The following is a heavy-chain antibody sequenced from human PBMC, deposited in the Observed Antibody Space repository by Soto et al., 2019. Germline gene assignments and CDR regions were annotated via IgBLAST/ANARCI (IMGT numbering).Heavy chain of an antibody. Sequence: QVQLVQSGAEVQRPGASVKVSCRASGYAFGDYDISWVRQAPGQGLEWMGWMNPNSANTGYAQKFQGRVSMTRHLSISTAYMELSRLSPEDTAIYYCARMAKYGTLNWFDHWGQGSLVTVYS. J-gene: IGHJ5*02. D-gene: IGHD1-1*01. CDR3: ARMAKYGTLNWFDH. CDR1: GYAFGDYD. V-gene: IGHV1-8*01. CDR2: MNPNSANT.